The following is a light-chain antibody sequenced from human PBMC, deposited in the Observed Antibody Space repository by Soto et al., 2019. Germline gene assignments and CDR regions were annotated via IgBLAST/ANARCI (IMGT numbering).Light chain of an antibody. Sequence: QSALTQPASVSESPGQSITISCTGTSSDVGGYNYVSWYQQHPGKVPKVIIYDGTNRPSGVSNRFSGYKSANTVSLNISGLRAEDEADYYCISYTNDSTNVFGTGTKLTVL. CDR1: SSDVGGYNY. CDR3: ISYTNDSTNV. J-gene: IGLJ1*01. CDR2: DGT. V-gene: IGLV2-14*01.